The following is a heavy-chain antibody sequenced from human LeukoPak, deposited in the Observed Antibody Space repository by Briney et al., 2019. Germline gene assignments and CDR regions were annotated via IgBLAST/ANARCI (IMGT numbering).Heavy chain of an antibody. D-gene: IGHD3-16*01. V-gene: IGHV4-59*01. Sequence: SETLSLTCTVSSGSISSYYWSWIRQPPGKGLKWIGNIYYSGYTTYSPSLRSRVTISVDTSKNQFSLKLSSVTAADTAVYYCARETSQKGAHYMDVWDKGTTITISS. CDR1: SGSISSYY. CDR2: IYYSGYT. J-gene: IGHJ6*03. CDR3: ARETSQKGAHYMDV.